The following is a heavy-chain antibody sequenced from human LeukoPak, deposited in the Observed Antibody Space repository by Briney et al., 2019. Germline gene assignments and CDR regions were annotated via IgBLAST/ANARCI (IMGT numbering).Heavy chain of an antibody. D-gene: IGHD1-26*01. CDR2: IWYDGSNK. CDR3: ARDQGATSGSYPLDY. V-gene: IGHV3-33*01. CDR1: GFTFSSYG. Sequence: PGRSLRLSCAASGFTFSSYGMHWVRQAPGKGLEWVAVIWYDGSNKYYADSVKGRFTIPRDNSKNTLYLQMNSLRAEDTAVYYCARDQGATSGSYPLDYWGQGTLVTVSS. J-gene: IGHJ4*02.